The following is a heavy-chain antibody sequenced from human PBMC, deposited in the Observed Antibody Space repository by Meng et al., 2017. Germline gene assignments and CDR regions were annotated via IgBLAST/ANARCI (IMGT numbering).Heavy chain of an antibody. V-gene: IGHV4-59*01. CDR3: ARGYDFWSGQYYFDY. Sequence: QAPLQESGPGLVKPSETLSLTCTVSGGSISSYYWSWIRQPPGKGLEWIGYIYYSGSTNYNPSLKSRVTISVDTSKNQFSLKLSSVTAADTAVYYCARGYDFWSGQYYFDYWGQGTLVTVSS. CDR2: IYYSGST. CDR1: GGSISSYY. J-gene: IGHJ4*02. D-gene: IGHD3-3*01.